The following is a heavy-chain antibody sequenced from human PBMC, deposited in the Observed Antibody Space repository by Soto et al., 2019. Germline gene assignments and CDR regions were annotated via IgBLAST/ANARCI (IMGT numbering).Heavy chain of an antibody. Sequence: EVQLVESGGGLVQPGGSLRLSCAASGFTFSSYWMHWVRQAPGKGLVWVSRINSDGSSTSYADSVKGRFTISRDNAKNTLNLQMNSLRAEDTAVYYCVRTSLGVAAATREDYWGQGTLVTVSS. CDR1: GFTFSSYW. CDR3: VRTSLGVAAATREDY. D-gene: IGHD2-15*01. J-gene: IGHJ4*02. CDR2: INSDGSST. V-gene: IGHV3-74*01.